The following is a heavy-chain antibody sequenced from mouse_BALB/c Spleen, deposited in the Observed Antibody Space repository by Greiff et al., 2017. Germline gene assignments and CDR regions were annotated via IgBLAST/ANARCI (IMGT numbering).Heavy chain of an antibody. V-gene: IGHV5-17*02. CDR3: ARENGYY. D-gene: IGHD2-2*01. J-gene: IGHJ2*01. CDR1: GFTFSSFG. Sequence: EVQGVESGGGLVQPGGSRKLSCAASGFTFSSFGMHWVRQAPEKGLEWVAYISSGSSTIYYADTVKGRFTISRDNPKNTLFLQMTSLRSEDTAMYYCARENGYYWGQGTTLTVSS. CDR2: ISSGSSTI.